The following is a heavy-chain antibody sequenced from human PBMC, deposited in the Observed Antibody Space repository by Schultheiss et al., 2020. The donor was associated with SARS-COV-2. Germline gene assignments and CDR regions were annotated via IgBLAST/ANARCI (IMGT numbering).Heavy chain of an antibody. Sequence: SETLSLTCTVSGGSISSYYWSWIRQPAGKGLEWIGYIYYSGSTNYNPSLKSRVTISVDTSKNQFSLKLSSVTAADTAVYYCARRPIVVVPAAILGNDWFDPWGQGTLVTVSS. V-gene: IGHV4-59*12. CDR1: GGSISSYY. D-gene: IGHD2-2*02. CDR3: ARRPIVVVPAAILGNDWFDP. CDR2: IYYSGST. J-gene: IGHJ5*02.